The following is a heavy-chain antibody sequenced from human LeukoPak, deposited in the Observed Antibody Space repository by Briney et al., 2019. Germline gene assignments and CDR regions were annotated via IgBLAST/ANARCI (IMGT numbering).Heavy chain of an antibody. D-gene: IGHD3-10*01. CDR2: IYRGGGT. CDR1: GFTVSGNY. CDR3: ARDGEGY. Sequence: GGSLRLSCAASGFTVSGNYMYWVRQAPGKGLEWVSVIYRGGGTYYSDSVKGRFTISRDNSKDTLYLRMNSLRAEDTALYYCARDGEGYWGQGTLVTVSS. J-gene: IGHJ4*02. V-gene: IGHV3-53*01.